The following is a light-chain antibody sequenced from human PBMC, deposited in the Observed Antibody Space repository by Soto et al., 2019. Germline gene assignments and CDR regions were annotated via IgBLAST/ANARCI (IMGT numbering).Light chain of an antibody. V-gene: IGKV3-15*01. J-gene: IGKJ1*01. CDR2: GAS. CDR3: QQYDKWPTWT. Sequence: ELVMTQSPSTLSLSPGERATLSCRASQSVSSNLAWYQQKPGQAPRLLIYGASTRAPSIPARFSGSGSGTDFTLTISSLQSEDFAVYYCQQYDKWPTWTFGQGTKVDIK. CDR1: QSVSSN.